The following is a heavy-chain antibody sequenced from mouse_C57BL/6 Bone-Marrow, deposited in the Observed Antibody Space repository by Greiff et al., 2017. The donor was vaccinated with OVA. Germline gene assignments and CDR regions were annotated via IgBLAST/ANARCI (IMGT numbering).Heavy chain of an antibody. CDR1: GYTFTTYP. V-gene: IGHV1-47*01. D-gene: IGHD2-5*01. CDR3: ATKSNSYAMDY. Sequence: QVQLQQSGAELVKPGASVTMSCKASGYTFTTYPIEWMKQNPGKSLEWIGDFHPYNDDTKYNEKFKGKATFTVEKSSSTVYWELSRLTSDDSSVYYCATKSNSYAMDYWGQGTSVTVSS. CDR2: FHPYNDDT. J-gene: IGHJ4*01.